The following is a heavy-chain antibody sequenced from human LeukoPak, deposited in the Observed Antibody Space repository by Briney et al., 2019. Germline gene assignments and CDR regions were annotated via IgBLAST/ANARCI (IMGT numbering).Heavy chain of an antibody. D-gene: IGHD3-22*01. CDR2: ISSRSTAI. V-gene: IGHV3-48*01. J-gene: IGHJ2*01. Sequence: GGSLRLSCAASGFTFSDHSMNWARQTPGKGLEWVSYISSRSTAIYYADSVKGRFTISRDNAKNSLYLQMNSLRADDTAVYYCARDRDSRWDFDLWGRGTLVTVSS. CDR1: GFTFSDHS. CDR3: ARDRDSRWDFDL.